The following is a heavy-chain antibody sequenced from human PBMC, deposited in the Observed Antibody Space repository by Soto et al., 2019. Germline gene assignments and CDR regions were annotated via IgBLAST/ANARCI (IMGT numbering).Heavy chain of an antibody. CDR1: GFTFSSNW. J-gene: IGHJ6*03. V-gene: IGHV3-74*01. CDR3: AGRYYYYMDV. CDR2: INGDGSST. Sequence: GGSLRLSCSASGFTFSSNWMHWVRQAPGKGQVWVSRINGDGSSTTYAELRKGRFTVSRDNAKNTLYLQMNSLTAEDTAVYYCAGRYYYYMDVWGKGTMVTVSS.